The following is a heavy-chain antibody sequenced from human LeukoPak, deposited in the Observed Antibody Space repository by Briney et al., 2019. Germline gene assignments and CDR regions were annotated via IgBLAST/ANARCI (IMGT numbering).Heavy chain of an antibody. CDR1: GYSFNIYT. Sequence: GASVTVSFTSSGYSFNIYTITWVRQAPGQGLEWMGWVSTSNGDTSYADKFQGRVTITTETVTKKDYMELRRLRSGDTAMYFCARVSDTSMVTPGFDSWGQGTLVTVSS. V-gene: IGHV1-18*01. D-gene: IGHD5-18*01. CDR2: VSTSNGDT. J-gene: IGHJ4*02. CDR3: ARVSDTSMVTPGFDS.